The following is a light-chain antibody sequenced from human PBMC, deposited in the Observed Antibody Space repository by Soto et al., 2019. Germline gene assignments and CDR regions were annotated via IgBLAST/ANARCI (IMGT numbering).Light chain of an antibody. Sequence: EIVLTQSPGTLSLSPGERATLSCRASQSVSSSYLAWYQQKPGQAPRLLIYGASSRATGIPDRFSGSGSGTDFTLTISRLEPEDCAVYYCQQYGSSRSTFGQGTRLEIK. V-gene: IGKV3-20*01. CDR2: GAS. CDR3: QQYGSSRST. CDR1: QSVSSSY. J-gene: IGKJ5*01.